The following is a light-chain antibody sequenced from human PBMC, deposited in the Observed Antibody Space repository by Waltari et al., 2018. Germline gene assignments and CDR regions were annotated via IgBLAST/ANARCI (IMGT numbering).Light chain of an antibody. CDR3: QQYKDYSIT. Sequence: DIQMTQSPSTLSASVGDRVTITCRASQNIYNWLAWYQQRPGTAPKVIIYKASSLESGGPARFNGSGSGTEFTLTINSLQPDYFATYYCQQYKDYSITFGQGTRLE. V-gene: IGKV1-5*03. CDR2: KAS. J-gene: IGKJ5*01. CDR1: QNIYNW.